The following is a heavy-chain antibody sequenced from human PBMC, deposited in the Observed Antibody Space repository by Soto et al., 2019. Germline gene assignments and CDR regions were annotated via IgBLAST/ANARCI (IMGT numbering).Heavy chain of an antibody. CDR2: ISGSGGST. D-gene: IGHD3-22*01. Sequence: TGGSLRLSCAASGFTFSSYAMSWVRQAPGKGLEWVSAISGSGGSTYYADSVKGRFTISRDNSKNTLYLQMNSLRAEDTAVYYCAKATYDSPQRFDYWGQGTLVTVSS. V-gene: IGHV3-23*01. CDR3: AKATYDSPQRFDY. CDR1: GFTFSSYA. J-gene: IGHJ4*02.